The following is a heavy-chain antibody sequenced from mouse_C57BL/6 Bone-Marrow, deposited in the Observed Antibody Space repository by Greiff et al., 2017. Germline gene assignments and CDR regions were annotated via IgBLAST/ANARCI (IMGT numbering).Heavy chain of an antibody. Sequence: EVKLQESGGGLVQPKGSLKLSCAASGFSFNTYAMNWVRQAPGKGLEWVARIRSKSNNYATYYADSVKDRFTISRDDSESMLYLQMNNLKTEDTAMYYCVRHEGLRRFAYWGQGTLVTVSA. CDR3: VRHEGLRRFAY. CDR2: IRSKSNNYAT. J-gene: IGHJ3*01. D-gene: IGHD2-4*01. V-gene: IGHV10-1*01. CDR1: GFSFNTYA.